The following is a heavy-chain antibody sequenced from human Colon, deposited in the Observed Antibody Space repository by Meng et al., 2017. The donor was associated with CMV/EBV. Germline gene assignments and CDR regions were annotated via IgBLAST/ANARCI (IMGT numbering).Heavy chain of an antibody. CDR1: GGSFINNSYF. J-gene: IGHJ4*02. Sequence: LQLQESGPGRVKPSETLSLTCTVSGGSFINNSYFWGWIRQPPGKGLEYIGSVYHSGSTYYNPSLKSRVTISVDTSKNQFSLKLSSVTAADTAMYYCARVVLNFFDHWGQGTLVTVSS. CDR2: VYHSGST. V-gene: IGHV4-39*07. CDR3: ARVVLNFFDH.